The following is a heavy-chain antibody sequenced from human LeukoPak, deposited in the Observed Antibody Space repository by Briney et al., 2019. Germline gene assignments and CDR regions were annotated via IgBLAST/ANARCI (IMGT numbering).Heavy chain of an antibody. D-gene: IGHD3-10*01. V-gene: IGHV4-39*07. CDR1: GGSISSSSYY. CDR3: ATTRGGGSGSYYNT. Sequence: SETLPLTCTVSGGSISSSSYYWGWIRQPPGKGLERIGSIYYSGSTYYNPSLKSRVTISVDTSKNQFSLKLSSVTAADTAVYYCATTRGGGSGSYYNTWGQGTLVTVSS. CDR2: IYYSGST. J-gene: IGHJ5*02.